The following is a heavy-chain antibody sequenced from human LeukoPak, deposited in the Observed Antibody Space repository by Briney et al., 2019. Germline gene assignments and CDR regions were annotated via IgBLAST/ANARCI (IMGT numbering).Heavy chain of an antibody. CDR3: TTDSGNWYFYYYYMDV. J-gene: IGHJ6*03. V-gene: IGHV3-15*01. Sequence: PGGSLRLSCAASGFTASGLTFSNAWMSWVRQAPGRGLEWVGRIKIKTDGGTTDFAAPVKGRFTISRDDSQNTLSLQMTNLKTEDTAVYYCTTDSGNWYFYYYYMDVWGKGATVTVSS. CDR2: IKIKTDGGTT. D-gene: IGHD6-25*01. CDR1: GLTFSNAW.